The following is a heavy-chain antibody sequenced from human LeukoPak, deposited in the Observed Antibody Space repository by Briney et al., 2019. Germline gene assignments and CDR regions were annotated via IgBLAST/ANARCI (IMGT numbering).Heavy chain of an antibody. J-gene: IGHJ6*02. CDR3: ARQHLALKPPYLSWGPKKIYSYYGLDV. Sequence: KPSETLSLTCGVYGGSFSDHYWSWIRQPPGKELEWIGEINHSGSTNYNPSLRSRVTISVDTSKSQFSLNLNSVTAADTAVYYCARQHLALKPPYLSWGPKKIYSYYGLDVWGQGITVTVSS. CDR1: GGSFSDHY. CDR2: INHSGST. V-gene: IGHV4-34*01. D-gene: IGHD2-8*01.